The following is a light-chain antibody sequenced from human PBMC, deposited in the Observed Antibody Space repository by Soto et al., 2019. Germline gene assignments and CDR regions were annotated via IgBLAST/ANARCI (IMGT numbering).Light chain of an antibody. CDR2: EGS. Sequence: QSALTQPASVSGSPGQSITISCTGTSSDVGTYNLVSWYQQHPGKAPKLMIYEGSKRPSGVSNRFSGSKSGNTASLTISGLQAEDEAYYYCCSYAGFTTFVVFGGGTKLTVL. CDR1: SSDVGTYNL. V-gene: IGLV2-23*03. CDR3: CSYAGFTTFVV. J-gene: IGLJ3*02.